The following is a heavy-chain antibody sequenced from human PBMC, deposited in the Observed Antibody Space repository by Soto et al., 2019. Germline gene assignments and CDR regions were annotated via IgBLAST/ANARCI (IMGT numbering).Heavy chain of an antibody. J-gene: IGHJ5*02. CDR1: GGSISSYY. CDR3: ASMTTVYNWFDP. CDR2: TYYSGST. D-gene: IGHD4-4*01. V-gene: IGHV4-59*01. Sequence: PSETLSLTCTVSGGSISSYYWSWIRQPPGKGLEWIGYTYYSGSTNYNPSLKSRVTISVDTSKNQFSLKLSSVTAADTAVYYCASMTTVYNWFDPWGQGTLVTVSS.